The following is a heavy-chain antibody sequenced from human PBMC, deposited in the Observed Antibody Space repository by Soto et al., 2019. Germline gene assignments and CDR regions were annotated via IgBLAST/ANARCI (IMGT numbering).Heavy chain of an antibody. CDR2: INAGGGYT. CDR1: GYIFTNYY. Sequence: ASVKVSCKASGYIFTNYYMHWVRQAPGQGLEWMGTINAGGGYTTYAQRFQGRVTMTRDTSTSTVSMELSSLRYEDTALYFCTGGGAIGGVTAPFDLGGQGTWVTVSS. V-gene: IGHV1-46*01. J-gene: IGHJ5*02. D-gene: IGHD2-21*02. CDR3: TGGGAIGGVTAPFDL.